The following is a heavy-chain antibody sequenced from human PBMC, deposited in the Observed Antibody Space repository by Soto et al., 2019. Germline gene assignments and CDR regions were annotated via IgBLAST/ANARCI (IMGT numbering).Heavy chain of an antibody. CDR2: ISNGGSKR. D-gene: IGHD6-19*01. CDR1: GFSFSTYA. J-gene: IGHJ4*02. CDR3: ARSIVVAGLDY. Sequence: PGGSLRLSCATSGFSFSTYAIHWVRQAPGKGLDWVAVISNGGSKRYYAQSVKGRFTIFRDNSNNTVDLQMNSPRAEDTALYYCARSIVVAGLDYWGPGTLVTVSS. V-gene: IGHV3-30-3*01.